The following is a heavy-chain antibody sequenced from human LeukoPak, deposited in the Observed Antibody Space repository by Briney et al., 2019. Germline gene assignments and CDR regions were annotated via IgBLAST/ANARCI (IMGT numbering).Heavy chain of an antibody. V-gene: IGHV3-30*03. D-gene: IGHD2-2*03. CDR3: ARDPLDISRWANAFDI. CDR2: ISYNGIKK. J-gene: IGHJ3*02. Sequence: GGSLRLSCASSGFTFSSYGIHWVRQAPGKALEWVAFISYNGIKKYADSVKGRFTISRDNSKNTLYLQMNGLRPEDTAVYYCARDPLDISRWANAFDIWGQGTMVTVSS. CDR1: GFTFSSYG.